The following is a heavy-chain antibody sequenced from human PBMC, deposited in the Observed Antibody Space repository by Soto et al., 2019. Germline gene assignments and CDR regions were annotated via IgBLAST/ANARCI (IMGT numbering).Heavy chain of an antibody. J-gene: IGHJ6*02. Sequence: GGSLRLSCAASGFTFSDYYMRWIRQAPGKXLEWVSYISSSSSYTNYADSVKGRFTISRDNAKNSLYLQMNSLRAEDTAVYYCASDLVGWVVATSPLYFYYAMGVWGQGTTVTV. CDR3: ASDLVGWVVATSPLYFYYAMGV. V-gene: IGHV3-11*05. CDR1: GFTFSDYY. D-gene: IGHD5-12*01. CDR2: ISSSSSYT.